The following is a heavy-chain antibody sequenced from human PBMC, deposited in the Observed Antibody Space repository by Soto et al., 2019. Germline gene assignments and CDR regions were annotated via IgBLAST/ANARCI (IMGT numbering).Heavy chain of an antibody. D-gene: IGHD6-19*01. CDR1: GGSFSGYY. Sequence: PSDTLSLTCAVYGGSFSGYYWSWIRQPPGKGLEWIGEINHSGSTNYNPSLKSRVTISVDTSKNQFSLKLSSVTAADTAVYYCARGPPYSSGWYWFDPWGQGTLVTVSS. V-gene: IGHV4-34*01. J-gene: IGHJ5*02. CDR2: INHSGST. CDR3: ARGPPYSSGWYWFDP.